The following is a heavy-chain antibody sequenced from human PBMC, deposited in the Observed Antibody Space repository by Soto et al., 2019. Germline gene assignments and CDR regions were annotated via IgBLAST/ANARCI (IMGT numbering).Heavy chain of an antibody. Sequence: QVQLDQWGAGLLKPSETLSLTCGVSGGSLIDYYWSWIRQTPGKGLEWIGEINHRGTINYNPSLRSRVTMLRDTSKNQFSLRLDSVSAADTAIYYCARGGNIVMMLAAPFDFWGQGTLVTVSS. CDR2: INHRGTI. CDR1: GGSLIDYY. D-gene: IGHD2-15*01. CDR3: ARGGNIVMMLAAPFDF. J-gene: IGHJ4*02. V-gene: IGHV4-34*01.